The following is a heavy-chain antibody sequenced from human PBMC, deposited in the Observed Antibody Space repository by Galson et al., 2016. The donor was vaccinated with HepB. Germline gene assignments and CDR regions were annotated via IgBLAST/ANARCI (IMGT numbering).Heavy chain of an antibody. Sequence: SVKVSCKASGYTFTTSGISWVRQAPGQGLEWMGWISTYSGNTNYAQKFQGGLTLTTDPSTTTAYMELRSLRFDDTALYYCARDVQYRFDSWGQGTLVTVSS. CDR1: GYTFTTSG. V-gene: IGHV1-18*01. D-gene: IGHD2/OR15-2a*01. J-gene: IGHJ4*02. CDR2: ISTYSGNT. CDR3: ARDVQYRFDS.